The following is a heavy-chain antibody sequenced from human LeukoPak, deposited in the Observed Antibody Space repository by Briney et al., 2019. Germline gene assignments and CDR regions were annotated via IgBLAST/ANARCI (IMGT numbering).Heavy chain of an antibody. CDR3: ATISSNGDYYFDY. J-gene: IGHJ4*02. Sequence: ASVKVSCKASGYTFTSYGISWVRQAPGQGLEWMGGIIPIFGTANYAQKFQGRVTITTDESTSTAYMELSSLRSEDTAVYYCATISSNGDYYFDYWGQGTLVTVSS. V-gene: IGHV1-69*05. CDR1: GYTFTSYG. CDR2: IIPIFGTA. D-gene: IGHD2-8*01.